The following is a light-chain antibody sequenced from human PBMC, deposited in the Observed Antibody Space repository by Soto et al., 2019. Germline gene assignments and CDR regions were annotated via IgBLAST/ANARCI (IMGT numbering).Light chain of an antibody. CDR1: QSVSNY. CDR3: QQRSNWPT. CDR2: DAS. J-gene: IGKJ1*01. V-gene: IGKV3-11*01. Sequence: EIVLTQSPATLSLSPGERATLSCRASQSVSNYLAWYQQKPGQAPRLLIYDASNRATGIPARFSGSGSGTDFTLTISSLEAEYFAVYYCQQRSNWPTFGQGTKVEIK.